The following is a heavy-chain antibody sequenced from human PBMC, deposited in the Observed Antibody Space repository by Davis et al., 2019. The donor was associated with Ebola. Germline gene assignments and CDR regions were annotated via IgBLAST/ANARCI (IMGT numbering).Heavy chain of an antibody. Sequence: SETLSLTCTVSGGSISSYYWSWIRQHPGKGLEWIGYIYYSGSTYYNPSLKSRVTISVDTSKNQFSLKLSSVTAADTAVYYCARSRYCTNGVCYRPFDYWGQGTLVTVSS. CDR2: IYYSGST. J-gene: IGHJ4*02. CDR1: GGSISSYY. CDR3: ARSRYCTNGVCYRPFDY. V-gene: IGHV4-59*12. D-gene: IGHD2-8*01.